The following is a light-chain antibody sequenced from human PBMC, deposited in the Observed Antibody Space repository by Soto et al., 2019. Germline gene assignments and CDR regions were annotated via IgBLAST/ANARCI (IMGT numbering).Light chain of an antibody. V-gene: IGKV3-20*01. CDR2: DAS. CDR1: QTVRNNY. Sequence: EFVLTQSPGTLSLSPGERATLSCRASQTVRNNYLAWYQQKPGQAPRLLIYDASSRATGIPDRFSGSGSATDFTLTISRLEPEDFAVYYCQQYAASPRTFGQGTKGDIK. CDR3: QQYAASPRT. J-gene: IGKJ1*01.